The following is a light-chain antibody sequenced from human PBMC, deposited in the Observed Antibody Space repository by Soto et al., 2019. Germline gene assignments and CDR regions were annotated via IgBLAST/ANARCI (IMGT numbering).Light chain of an antibody. J-gene: IGKJ1*01. Sequence: EIVLTQSPVTLSLSPWERATLSCRASQSVSSSYLAWYQQEPGQAPRLLIFGASIRVTGIPDRFIGSGSGTDFTLTISRLEPEDFAVYYCQHYVTSLTTFGQGTKVDI. CDR3: QHYVTSLTT. CDR1: QSVSSSY. CDR2: GAS. V-gene: IGKV3-20*01.